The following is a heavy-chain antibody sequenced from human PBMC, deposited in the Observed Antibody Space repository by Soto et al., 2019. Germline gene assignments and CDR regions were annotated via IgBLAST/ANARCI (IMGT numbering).Heavy chain of an antibody. CDR1: GGSLSGYY. J-gene: IGHJ6*01. CDR3: ARDLREREAARQRYYYYGMDV. CDR2: INHSGST. Sequence: QVQLQQWGAGLLKPSETLSLTCAVYGGSLSGYYWSWIRQPPGKGLEWLGEINHSGSTNYKPSLKSRVTISVDKSKNQFSLKLSSVTAADTAVDYCARDLREREAARQRYYYYGMDVWGQGTTVTVSS. D-gene: IGHD6-6*01. V-gene: IGHV4-34*01.